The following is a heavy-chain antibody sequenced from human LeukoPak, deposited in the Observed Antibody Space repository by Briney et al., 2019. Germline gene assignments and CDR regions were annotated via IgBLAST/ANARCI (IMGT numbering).Heavy chain of an antibody. CDR3: ARDRTGDLDY. CDR1: GFTFSSYA. J-gene: IGHJ4*02. CDR2: ISYDGSNK. V-gene: IGHV3-30-3*01. Sequence: GGSLRLSCAASGFTFSSYAMHWVRQAPGKGLEWVAVISYDGSNKYYADSVKGRFTISRDNSKNTLYLQTNSLRAEDTAVYYCARDRTGDLDYWGQGTLVTVSS. D-gene: IGHD7-27*01.